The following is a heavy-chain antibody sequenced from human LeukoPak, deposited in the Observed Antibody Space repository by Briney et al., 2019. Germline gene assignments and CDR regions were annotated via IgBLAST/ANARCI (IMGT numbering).Heavy chain of an antibody. CDR1: GFTFSSHG. V-gene: IGHV3-33*07. J-gene: IGHJ4*02. D-gene: IGHD6-19*01. Sequence: PGGSLRLSCAASGFTFSSHGMYWVRQAPGKGLEWVALIWYEGSKSYYADSVKGRFTISRDNSKNTLYLQMDSLRAEDTAVYFCARLYSSGWADYWGQGSLVTVSS. CDR2: IWYEGSKS. CDR3: ARLYSSGWADY.